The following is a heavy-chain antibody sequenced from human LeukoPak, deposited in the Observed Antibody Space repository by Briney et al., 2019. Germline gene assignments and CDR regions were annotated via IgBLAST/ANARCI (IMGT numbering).Heavy chain of an antibody. J-gene: IGHJ4*02. V-gene: IGHV3-66*01. CDR2: IYSDGST. Sequence: GGSLRLSCAASGFSVSSNYMSWVRQAPGKGLAWVSVIYSDGSTYYADSVKGRFTISRDYSKYTLFLQVNSLRAEDTSVYYCARVYYYGSGSFSFDYWGQGTLVTVSA. CDR1: GFSVSSNY. D-gene: IGHD3-10*01. CDR3: ARVYYYGSGSFSFDY.